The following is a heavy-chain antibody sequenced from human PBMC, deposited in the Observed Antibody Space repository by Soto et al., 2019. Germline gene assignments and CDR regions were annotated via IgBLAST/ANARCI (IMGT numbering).Heavy chain of an antibody. CDR1: GGSISSGNYY. Sequence: SETLSLTCTVSGGSISSGNYYWSWIRQPPGKGLEWIGFISYGGSTYYSASLKSRFTISVDTSKNQFSLKLSSVTAADTAVYYCARVAGGSGSYYYYYGMDVWGQGTTVT. D-gene: IGHD3-10*01. CDR3: ARVAGGSGSYYYYYGMDV. CDR2: ISYGGST. V-gene: IGHV4-30-4*01. J-gene: IGHJ6*02.